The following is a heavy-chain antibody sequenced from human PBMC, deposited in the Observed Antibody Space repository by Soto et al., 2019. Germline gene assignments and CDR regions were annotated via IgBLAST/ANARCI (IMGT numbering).Heavy chain of an antibody. CDR3: AREFFSYSSYFDY. Sequence: SETLSLTCTVSGGSISSSSYYWGWIRQPPGKGLEWIGSIYYSGSTYYNPSLKSRVTISVDNSKNQFSLKLSSVTAADTAVYYCAREFFSYSSYFDYWGQGALVTVSS. CDR1: GGSISSSSYY. CDR2: IYYSGST. D-gene: IGHD2-21*01. J-gene: IGHJ4*02. V-gene: IGHV4-39*07.